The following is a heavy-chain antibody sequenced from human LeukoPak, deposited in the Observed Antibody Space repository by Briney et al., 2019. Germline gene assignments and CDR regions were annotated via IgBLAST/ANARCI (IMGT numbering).Heavy chain of an antibody. J-gene: IGHJ4*02. CDR2: ISGSGGST. Sequence: PGGSLRLSCAASGFTFSSYAMSWVRQAPGKGLEWVSAISGSGGSTYYADSVKGRFTISRDNSKNTLYLRMNSLRAEDTAVYYCAKVISLLWFGEFDYWGQGTLVTVSS. V-gene: IGHV3-23*01. D-gene: IGHD3-10*01. CDR3: AKVISLLWFGEFDY. CDR1: GFTFSSYA.